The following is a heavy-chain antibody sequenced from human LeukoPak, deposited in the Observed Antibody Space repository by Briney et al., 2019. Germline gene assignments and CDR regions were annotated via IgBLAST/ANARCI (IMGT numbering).Heavy chain of an antibody. Sequence: SVKVSCKASGGTFSDYTINWVRQAPGQGLEWMGRIILIVDIPNYAQKFQGRVTITADKSTSTAYMELSSLRSEDTAVYYCASLPVDTSMVSDYWGQGTLVTVSS. CDR3: ASLPVDTSMVSDY. CDR1: GGTFSDYT. V-gene: IGHV1-69*02. CDR2: IILIVDIP. D-gene: IGHD5-18*01. J-gene: IGHJ4*02.